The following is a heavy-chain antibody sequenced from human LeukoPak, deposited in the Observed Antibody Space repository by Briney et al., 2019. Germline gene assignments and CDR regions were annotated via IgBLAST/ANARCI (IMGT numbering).Heavy chain of an antibody. V-gene: IGHV1-2*02. Sequence: ASVKVSCKASGYTFTGYYMHWVRQAPGQGLEWMGWINPNSGATKYAQKFQDRVTMTRDTFISTVSMEVRRLKSDDTAVYYCARDRLPIRFGGIMEFDYWGQGTLVTVSS. CDR2: INPNSGAT. CDR1: GYTFTGYY. D-gene: IGHD3-16*01. J-gene: IGHJ4*02. CDR3: ARDRLPIRFGGIMEFDY.